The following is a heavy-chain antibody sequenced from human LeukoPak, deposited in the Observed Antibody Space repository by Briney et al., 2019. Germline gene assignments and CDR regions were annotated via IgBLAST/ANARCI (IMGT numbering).Heavy chain of an antibody. Sequence: PSETLSLTCTVSGGSISSYYWSWIRQPAGKGLEWIGRIYTSGSTNYNPSLKSRVTISVDKSKNQFSLELSSVTAADTAVYYCARVPYYDFWSGYYPQYYFDYWGQGTLVTVSS. V-gene: IGHV4-4*07. CDR3: ARVPYYDFWSGYYPQYYFDY. J-gene: IGHJ4*02. CDR2: IYTSGST. CDR1: GGSISSYY. D-gene: IGHD3-3*01.